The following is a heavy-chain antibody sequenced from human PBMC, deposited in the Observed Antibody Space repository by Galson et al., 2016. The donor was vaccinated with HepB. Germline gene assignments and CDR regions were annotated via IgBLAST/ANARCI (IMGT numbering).Heavy chain of an antibody. V-gene: IGHV1-3*01. CDR2: INAGNGNT. D-gene: IGHD3-16*01. CDR3: ATSGGTYYYGMDV. Sequence: SVKVSCKASGYTFTSYAVHWVRQAPGQRLEWMGWINAGNGNTKYSQKFQGRVTITRDTSASTAYMELSSLRSEDTAVYYCATSGGTYYYGMDVWGQGTTVAVSS. J-gene: IGHJ6*02. CDR1: GYTFTSYA.